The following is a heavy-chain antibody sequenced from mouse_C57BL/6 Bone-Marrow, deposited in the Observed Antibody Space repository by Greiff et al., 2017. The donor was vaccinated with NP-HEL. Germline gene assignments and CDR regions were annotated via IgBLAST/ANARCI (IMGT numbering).Heavy chain of an antibody. V-gene: IGHV5-6*01. CDR2: ISSGGSYT. CDR1: GFTFSSYG. CDR3: ARQWYDYDGAY. J-gene: IGHJ3*01. Sequence: EVQRVESGGDLVKPGGSLKLSCAASGFTFSSYGMSWVRQTPDKRLEWVATISSGGSYTYYPASVKGRFTISRDNAKNTLYLQMSSLKSDDTAMYYCARQWYDYDGAYWGQGTLVTVSA. D-gene: IGHD2-4*01.